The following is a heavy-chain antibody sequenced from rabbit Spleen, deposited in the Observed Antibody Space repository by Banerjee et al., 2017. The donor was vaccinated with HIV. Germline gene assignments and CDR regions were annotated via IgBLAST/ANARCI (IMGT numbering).Heavy chain of an antibody. CDR1: GLDFSSYG. Sequence: QEQLVESGGGLVQPGGSLKLSCKASGLDFSSYGVSWVRQATGKGLEWIGTIWTGSTSITWYANWALGRFTISKTSSTTVTLQLNSLTVADTATYFCTRYSSDYFGRGGASNLWGPGTLVTVS. J-gene: IGHJ4*01. CDR2: IWTGSTSIT. D-gene: IGHD1-1*01. V-gene: IGHV1S45*01. CDR3: TRYSSDYFGRGGASNL.